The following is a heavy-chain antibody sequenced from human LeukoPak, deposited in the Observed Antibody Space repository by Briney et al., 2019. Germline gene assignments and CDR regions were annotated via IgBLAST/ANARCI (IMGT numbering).Heavy chain of an antibody. Sequence: SETLSLTCTVSGGSISSSSYYWGWIRQPPGKGLEWIGTIYYSGSTYYNPSLKSRVTISVDTSKSQFSLKLNSVTAADTAVYYCARHQDYYYYYMDVWGKGTTVTVSS. CDR1: GGSISSSSYY. CDR2: IYYSGST. J-gene: IGHJ6*03. V-gene: IGHV4-39*01. CDR3: ARHQDYYYYYMDV.